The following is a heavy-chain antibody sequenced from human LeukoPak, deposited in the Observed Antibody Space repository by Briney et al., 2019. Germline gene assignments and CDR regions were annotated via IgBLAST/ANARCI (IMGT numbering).Heavy chain of an antibody. CDR2: IFYSGTT. J-gene: IGHJ6*03. CDR1: GGSISSYY. CDR3: ARDLRSGYGSGSEYYYYYYMDV. Sequence: SETLSLTCTVSGGSISSYYWNWIRQPPGKGLEWIGYIFYSGTTNYNPSLKSRVSMSVDTSKNQFSLKLNSVTAADTAVYYCARDLRSGYGSGSEYYYYYYMDVWGKGPRSPSP. D-gene: IGHD3-10*01. V-gene: IGHV4-59*01.